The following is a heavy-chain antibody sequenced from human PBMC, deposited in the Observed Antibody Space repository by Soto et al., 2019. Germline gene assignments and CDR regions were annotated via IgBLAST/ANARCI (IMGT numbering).Heavy chain of an antibody. CDR3: ARVNSNSNNWVGFDY. Sequence: QVQLVQSGAEVKKPGASVKVSCKASGYTFTNYYMHWVRQAPGQGLEWMGVINPNGGSTDYAQKFKGRVTLTRDTSTSAVYMELSSLRSDDTAVYYCARVNSNSNNWVGFDYWGQGTLVTVSS. V-gene: IGHV1-46*01. CDR1: GYTFTNYY. CDR2: INPNGGST. D-gene: IGHD6-13*01. J-gene: IGHJ4*02.